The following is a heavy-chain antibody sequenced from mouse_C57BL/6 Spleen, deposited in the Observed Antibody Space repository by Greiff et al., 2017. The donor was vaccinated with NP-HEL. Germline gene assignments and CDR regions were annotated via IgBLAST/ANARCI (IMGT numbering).Heavy chain of an antibody. J-gene: IGHJ4*01. CDR1: GYTFTSYW. V-gene: IGHV1-5*01. CDR2: IYPGNSDT. Sequence: EVKLVESGTVLARPGASVKMSCKTSGYTFTSYWMHWVKQRPGQGLEWIGAIYPGNSDTSYNQKFKGKAKLTAVTSASTAYMELSSLTNEDSAVYYCTRSAYYSNFYAMDYWGQGTSVTVSS. D-gene: IGHD2-5*01. CDR3: TRSAYYSNFYAMDY.